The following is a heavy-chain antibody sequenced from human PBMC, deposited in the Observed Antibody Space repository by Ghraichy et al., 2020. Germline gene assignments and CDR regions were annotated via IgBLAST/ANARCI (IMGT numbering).Heavy chain of an antibody. V-gene: IGHV4-34*01. Sequence: SQTLSLTCAVYGGSFSGYYWSWIRQPPGKGLEWIGEINHSGSTNYNPSLKSRVTISVDTSKNQFSLKLSSVTAADTAVYYCARGRTRRRYYYDSSGYYTLVGMDVWGQGTTVTVSS. CDR2: INHSGST. CDR1: GGSFSGYY. CDR3: ARGRTRRRYYYDSSGYYTLVGMDV. D-gene: IGHD3-22*01. J-gene: IGHJ6*02.